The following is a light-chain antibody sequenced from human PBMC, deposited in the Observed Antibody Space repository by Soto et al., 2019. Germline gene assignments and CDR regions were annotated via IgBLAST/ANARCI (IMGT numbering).Light chain of an antibody. CDR3: QQRSNWPRT. J-gene: IGKJ1*01. CDR2: DVS. V-gene: IGKV3-11*01. Sequence: EIVMKQSPATLSVSPGERATLSCSASQNISSYLIWYQQKPGQAPRLLIYDVSNRATGIPARFSGSGSGTDFTLTISSLEPEDFAVYYCQQRSNWPRTFGQGTKVDIK. CDR1: QNISSY.